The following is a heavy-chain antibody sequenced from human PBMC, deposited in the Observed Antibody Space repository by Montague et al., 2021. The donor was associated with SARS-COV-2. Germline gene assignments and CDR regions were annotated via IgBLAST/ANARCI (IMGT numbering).Heavy chain of an antibody. D-gene: IGHD1-26*01. CDR2: ISNDGSNK. Sequence: SLRLSCAASGFYFSYAMHWVSQAPGKGLEWVALISNDGSNKHYADSVKGRFTISRDNSKSTMYLQMNSLRTEDTAVYYCARESGSFHDGGYFDYWGQGSLVTVSS. V-gene: IGHV3-30*04. J-gene: IGHJ4*02. CDR3: ARESGSFHDGGYFDY. CDR1: GFYFSYA.